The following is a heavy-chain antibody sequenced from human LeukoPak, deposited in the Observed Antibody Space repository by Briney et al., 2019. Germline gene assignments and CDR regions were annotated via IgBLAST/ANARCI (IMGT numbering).Heavy chain of an antibody. Sequence: ASVTVSCKASGYTFTIYGISWVRQAPGQGLEWMGWISAYNGNTNYAQKLQGRVTMTTDTSTSTAYMELRSLRSDDTAVYYCARVKYSSSWYVPFDYWGQGTLVTVSS. V-gene: IGHV1-18*01. CDR3: ARVKYSSSWYVPFDY. D-gene: IGHD6-13*01. CDR2: ISAYNGNT. J-gene: IGHJ4*02. CDR1: GYTFTIYG.